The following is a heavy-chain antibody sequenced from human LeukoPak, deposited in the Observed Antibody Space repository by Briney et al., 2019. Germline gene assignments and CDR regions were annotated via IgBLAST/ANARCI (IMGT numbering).Heavy chain of an antibody. CDR3: ARRALPDF. V-gene: IGHV3-48*03. D-gene: IGHD2-21*02. CDR2: ISGSATTI. Sequence: GGSLRLSCEASGFTFSSFEMNRVRRAPGKGPEFVSYISGSATTIYYADSVKGRFTISRDNAKNSLYLQMNSLRAEDTAVYYCARRALPDFWGQGTLVTVSS. CDR1: GFTFSSFE. J-gene: IGHJ4*02.